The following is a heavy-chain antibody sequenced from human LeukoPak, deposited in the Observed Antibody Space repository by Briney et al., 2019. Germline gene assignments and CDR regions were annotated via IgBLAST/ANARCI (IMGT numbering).Heavy chain of an antibody. J-gene: IGHJ4*02. CDR1: GYFFNTYW. CDR2: ISPDDSYT. CDR3: ARYTGSFTPLDY. Sequence: GESLKISCEGSGYFFNTYWVAWVRQTPGKGLEWMGIISPDDSYTRYSPSFAGHITISADKSTSTAYLQWTGLKASDSAMYYCARYTGSFTPLDYWGQGTLVTVSS. D-gene: IGHD3-10*01. V-gene: IGHV5-51*01.